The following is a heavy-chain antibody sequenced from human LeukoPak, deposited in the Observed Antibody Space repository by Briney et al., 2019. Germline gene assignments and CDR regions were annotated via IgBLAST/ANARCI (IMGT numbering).Heavy chain of an antibody. V-gene: IGHV3-23*01. CDR3: AKSDSGSAWSSWFHP. D-gene: IGHD6-19*01. CDR1: GFSFSSYA. J-gene: IGHJ5*02. Sequence: GGSLRLSCGAPGFSFSSYAMTWVRQAPGKGLEWVSSISGAGGTTYYAESVKGRFTISRDNSKNTVFLQINGLGVGDTAIYYCAKSDSGSAWSSWFHPWGQGTLVTVSS. CDR2: ISGAGGTT.